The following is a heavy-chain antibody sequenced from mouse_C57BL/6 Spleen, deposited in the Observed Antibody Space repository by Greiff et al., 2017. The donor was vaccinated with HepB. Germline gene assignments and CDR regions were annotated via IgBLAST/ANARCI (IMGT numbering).Heavy chain of an antibody. J-gene: IGHJ4*01. D-gene: IGHD1-1*01. CDR2: IYPGSGST. V-gene: IGHV1-55*01. CDR3: ARCYGSRHRNYAMDY. Sequence: LQEPGAELVKPGASVKMSCKASGYTFTSYWITWVKQRPGQGLEWIGDIYPGSGSTNYNEKFKSKATLTVDTSSSTAYMQLSSLTSEDSAVYYCARCYGSRHRNYAMDYWGQGTSVTVSS. CDR1: GYTFTSYW.